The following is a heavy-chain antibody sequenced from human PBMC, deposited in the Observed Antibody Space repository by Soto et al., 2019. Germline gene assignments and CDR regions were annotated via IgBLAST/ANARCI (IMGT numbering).Heavy chain of an antibody. Sequence: QVQLVQSGAEVKKPGASVKVSCKASGYTFTSYAMHWVRQAPGQRLEWMGWINAGNGNTKYSQKFKGRVTITRDTFASTAYMELSSLRSEDTAVYYCARTVGYYCGMDVWGQGTTVTVSS. CDR3: ARTVGYYCGMDV. J-gene: IGHJ6*02. CDR1: GYTFTSYA. CDR2: INAGNGNT. V-gene: IGHV1-3*01. D-gene: IGHD4-17*01.